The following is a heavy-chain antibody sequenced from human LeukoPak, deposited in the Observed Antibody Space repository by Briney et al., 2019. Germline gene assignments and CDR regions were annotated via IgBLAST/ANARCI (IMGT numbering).Heavy chain of an antibody. Sequence: AASVKVSCKASGYTFTAYYIHWVRQAPGQGLEWMGWINPNSGGTNYAQKFQGRVTMTRDTSISTAYMELSRLRSDDTAVYYCARGGIQLWFLVDYWGQGTLVTVSS. D-gene: IGHD5-18*01. V-gene: IGHV1-2*02. J-gene: IGHJ4*02. CDR3: ARGGIQLWFLVDY. CDR1: GYTFTAYY. CDR2: INPNSGGT.